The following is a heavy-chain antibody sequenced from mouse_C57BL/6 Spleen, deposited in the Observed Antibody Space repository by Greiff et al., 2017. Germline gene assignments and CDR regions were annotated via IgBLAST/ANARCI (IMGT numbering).Heavy chain of an antibody. D-gene: IGHD2-4*01. CDR1: GYAFSSYW. CDR3: TRTGDYGFAY. Sequence: VQLQQSGAELVKPGASVKISCKASGYAFSSYWMNWVKQRPGKGLEWIGQIYPGDGDTNYNGKFKGKATLTADKSSSTAFMQLSSLASEDSAVYFITRTGDYGFAYWGQGTLVTVSA. V-gene: IGHV1-80*01. J-gene: IGHJ3*01. CDR2: IYPGDGDT.